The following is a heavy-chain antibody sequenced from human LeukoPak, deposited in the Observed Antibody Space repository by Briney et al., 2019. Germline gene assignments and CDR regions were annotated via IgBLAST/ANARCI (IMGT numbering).Heavy chain of an antibody. CDR1: GFTFSRYA. J-gene: IGHJ4*02. CDR2: ISYDGSNK. D-gene: IGHD4-17*01. Sequence: GGSLRLSCAASGFTFSRYAVHWVRQAPGKGLEWVAVISYDGSNKYYADSVKGRFTISRDNSKNTLYLQMNSLRAEDTAVYYCARETGGAIGSTDFDYWGQGTLVTVSS. V-gene: IGHV3-30-3*01. CDR3: ARETGGAIGSTDFDY.